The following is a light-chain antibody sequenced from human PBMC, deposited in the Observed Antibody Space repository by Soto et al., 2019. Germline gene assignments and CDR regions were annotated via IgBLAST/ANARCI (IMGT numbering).Light chain of an antibody. CDR2: GAS. J-gene: IGKJ1*01. CDR3: QQYGSSPWM. Sequence: EIVLTQSPGTLSLSPGERATLSCRASQSVSSTYLAWYQQKPGQAPRLLIYGASSRATAIPDSFSGSGAGTDFSFSSRNQDPEVCAVYYCQQYGSSPWMFRQGTKVDIK. CDR1: QSVSSTY. V-gene: IGKV3-20*01.